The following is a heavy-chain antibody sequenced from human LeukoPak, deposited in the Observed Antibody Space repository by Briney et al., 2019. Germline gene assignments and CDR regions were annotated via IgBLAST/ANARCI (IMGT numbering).Heavy chain of an antibody. CDR2: ISSSSSTI. Sequence: PGGSLRLSCAASGFTFSSYSMNWVRQAPGKGLEWVSYISSSSSTIYYADSVKGRFTISRDNAKNSLYLQMNSLRAEDTAVYYCARVSSWYYFDYWGQGTLVTVSS. J-gene: IGHJ4*02. V-gene: IGHV3-48*04. D-gene: IGHD6-13*01. CDR3: ARVSSWYYFDY. CDR1: GFTFSSYS.